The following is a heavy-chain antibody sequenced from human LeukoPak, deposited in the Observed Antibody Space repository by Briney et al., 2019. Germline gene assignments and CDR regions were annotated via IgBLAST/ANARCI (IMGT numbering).Heavy chain of an antibody. Sequence: GGSLRLSCAASGFTFSSYGMHWVRQAPGKGLEWVAFIRYDGSNKYYADSVKGRFTISRDNSKHTLYLQMNSLRAEDTAVYYCGKDPGVVPAHYFDYWGRGTLVTVSS. CDR2: IRYDGSNK. V-gene: IGHV3-30*02. CDR3: GKDPGVVPAHYFDY. J-gene: IGHJ4*02. D-gene: IGHD2-2*01. CDR1: GFTFSSYG.